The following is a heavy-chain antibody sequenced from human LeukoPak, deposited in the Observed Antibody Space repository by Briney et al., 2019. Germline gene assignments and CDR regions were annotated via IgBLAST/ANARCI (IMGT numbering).Heavy chain of an antibody. V-gene: IGHV3-53*01. J-gene: IGHJ3*02. CDR3: ARARYVNSFYAFDI. D-gene: IGHD3-9*01. Sequence: PGGSLRLSCAASGFTVSSNYMSWVRQTPGKGLEWVSTFDTGGVTFYADSVRGRFTISRDNSKNTLFLQMDSLRAEDTAVYYCARARYVNSFYAFDIWGQGTMVTVSS. CDR2: FDTGGVT. CDR1: GFTVSSNY.